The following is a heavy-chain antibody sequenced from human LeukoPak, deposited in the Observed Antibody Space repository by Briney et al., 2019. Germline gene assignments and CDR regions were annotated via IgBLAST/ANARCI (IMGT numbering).Heavy chain of an antibody. J-gene: IGHJ4*02. CDR1: GFTFSSYG. Sequence: GGSLRLSCAASGFTFSSYGMNWVRQAPGKGLEWLAFIRYDGSNKYYADSVKGRFTISRDNSKNTLYLQMNSLRAEDTAVYYCAKVVRYFDWTTYYFDYWGQGTLVTVSS. CDR3: AKVVRYFDWTTYYFDY. D-gene: IGHD3-9*01. CDR2: IRYDGSNK. V-gene: IGHV3-30*02.